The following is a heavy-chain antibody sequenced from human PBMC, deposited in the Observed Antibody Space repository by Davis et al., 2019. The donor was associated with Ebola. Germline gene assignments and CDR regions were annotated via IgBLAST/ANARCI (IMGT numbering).Heavy chain of an antibody. D-gene: IGHD2-2*01. V-gene: IGHV3-30-3*01. CDR2: ISYDGSNK. CDR3: AKVGVVPAAMRGYGMDV. J-gene: IGHJ6*02. CDR1: GFTFSSYA. Sequence: GGSLRLSCAASGFTFSSYAMHWVRQAPGKGLEWVAVISYDGSNKYYADSVKGRFTISRDNSKNTLYLQMNSLRAEDTAVYYCAKVGVVPAAMRGYGMDVWGQGTTVTVSS.